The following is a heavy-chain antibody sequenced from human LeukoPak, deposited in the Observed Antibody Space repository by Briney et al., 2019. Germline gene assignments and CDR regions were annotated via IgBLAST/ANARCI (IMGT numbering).Heavy chain of an antibody. CDR2: ISSNGSPI. V-gene: IGHV3-11*04. CDR1: GFTFSDYF. J-gene: IGHJ4*02. D-gene: IGHD6-13*01. Sequence: SLRLSCAAAGFTFSDYFMSWIRQAPGKGLEWVSYISSNGSPIYYAASEKGRFTISRDKAKNSLYLQMNSLRAEDTAVYYSARLGYTHWDLDFWGQGAQVTVSS. CDR3: ARLGYTHWDLDF.